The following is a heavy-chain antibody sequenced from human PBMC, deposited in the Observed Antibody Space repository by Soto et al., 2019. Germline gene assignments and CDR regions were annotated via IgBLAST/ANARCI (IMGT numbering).Heavy chain of an antibody. CDR2: VSGSGGST. Sequence: PGGSLRLSCAASGFTFSSYAMSWVRQAPGKGLEWVSAVSGSGGSTYYADSVKGRFTISRDNSKNTLYLQMNSLRAEDTAVYYCAKDKQWLNVRGLFDYWGQGTLVTVSS. J-gene: IGHJ4*02. CDR1: GFTFSSYA. V-gene: IGHV3-23*01. D-gene: IGHD6-19*01. CDR3: AKDKQWLNVRGLFDY.